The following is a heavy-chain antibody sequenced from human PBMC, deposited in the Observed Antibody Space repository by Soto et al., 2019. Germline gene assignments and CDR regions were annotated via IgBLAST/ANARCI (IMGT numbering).Heavy chain of an antibody. CDR2: VFSNDEK. CDR3: PRVNDRTYTGYGLSSFDC. V-gene: IGHV2-26*01. J-gene: IGHJ4*02. Sequence: QVTLKESGPVLVKPTETLTLTCTVSGFSLSNARMGVSWIRQPPGKALEWLAHVFSNDEKSYSTSLKSRLTISRDPPKRQVSPTWPNRNPVHPPMFYCPRVNDRTYTGYGLSSFDCWGKETLVTVP. CDR1: GFSLSNARMG. D-gene: IGHD5-12*01.